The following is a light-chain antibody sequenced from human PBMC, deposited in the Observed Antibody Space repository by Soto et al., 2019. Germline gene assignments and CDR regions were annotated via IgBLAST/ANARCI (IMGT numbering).Light chain of an antibody. CDR3: QQRSNWPPIT. J-gene: IGKJ5*01. V-gene: IGKV3-11*01. CDR2: GVS. Sequence: EIVLTQSPGTLSLSPGERATLSCRASQSVIGRQLAWYQHKPGQAPRLLIYGVSTRATGIPARFSGSGSGTDFTLTISSLEPEDFAVYYCQQRSNWPPITFGQGTRLEIK. CDR1: QSVIGRQ.